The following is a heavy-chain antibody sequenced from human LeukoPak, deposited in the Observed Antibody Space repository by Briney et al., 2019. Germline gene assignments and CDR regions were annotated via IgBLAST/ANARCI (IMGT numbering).Heavy chain of an antibody. Sequence: ASVTVSCKVSGYTLTELSMHWVRQAPGKGLEWMGGFDPEDGETIYAQKFQGRVTMTEDTSTDTAYMELSSLRSEDTAVYYCATHPYCGGDCYRPFDYWGQGTLVTVSS. D-gene: IGHD2-21*02. V-gene: IGHV1-24*01. CDR2: FDPEDGET. CDR3: ATHPYCGGDCYRPFDY. CDR1: GYTLTELS. J-gene: IGHJ4*02.